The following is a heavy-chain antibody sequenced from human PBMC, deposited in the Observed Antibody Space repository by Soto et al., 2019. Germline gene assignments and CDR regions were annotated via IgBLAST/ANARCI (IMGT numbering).Heavy chain of an antibody. CDR1: GGSISSYY. J-gene: IGHJ4*02. V-gene: IGHV4-59*08. Sequence: VQLQESGPGLVKPSETLSLTCTVSGGSISSYYWSWIRQPPGKGLEWIGYIYYSGSTNYNPSLKSRVTXXVXTXXNQFSLKLNSMTAADTAVYYWARHNYGSGSTYFDYWGQGTLVTVSS. CDR3: ARHNYGSGSTYFDY. D-gene: IGHD3-10*01. CDR2: IYYSGST.